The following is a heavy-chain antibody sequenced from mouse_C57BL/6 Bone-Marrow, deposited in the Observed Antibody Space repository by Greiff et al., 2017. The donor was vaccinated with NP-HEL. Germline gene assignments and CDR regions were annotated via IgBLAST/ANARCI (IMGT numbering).Heavy chain of an antibody. V-gene: IGHV14-4*01. CDR1: GFNIKDDY. J-gene: IGHJ4*01. Sequence: EVQLQQSGAELVRPGASVKLSCTASGFNIKDDYMHWVKQRPEQGLEWIGWIDPENGDTEYASKFQGKATITADTSSNTAYLQLSSLTSEDTAVYYCTTNYGRDYYAMDYWGQGTSVTVSS. CDR2: IDPENGDT. D-gene: IGHD1-1*01. CDR3: TTNYGRDYYAMDY.